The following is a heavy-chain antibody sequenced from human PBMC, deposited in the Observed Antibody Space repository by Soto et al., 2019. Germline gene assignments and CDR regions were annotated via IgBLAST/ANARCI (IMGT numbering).Heavy chain of an antibody. Sequence: GGSLRLSCEGSGFTFHAYALTWVRQAPGKGLEWVANIKQDGSETYYVDSVKGRFTISRDNAKNSLYLQMNSLRAEDTAVYYSARDPPYGSGTSQNYGMDVWGQGTTVTVSS. J-gene: IGHJ6*02. D-gene: IGHD3-10*01. CDR2: IKQDGSET. V-gene: IGHV3-7*04. CDR1: GFTFHAYA. CDR3: ARDPPYGSGTSQNYGMDV.